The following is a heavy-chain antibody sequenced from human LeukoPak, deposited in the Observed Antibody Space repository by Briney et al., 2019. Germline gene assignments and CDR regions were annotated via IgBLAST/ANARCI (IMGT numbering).Heavy chain of an antibody. D-gene: IGHD3-22*01. CDR2: IYSGGST. V-gene: IGHV3-66*02. CDR3: ASSTYYYDSSGYYEGDY. Sequence: GGSLRLSCAASGFTVSSNYMSWVRQAPGKGLEWVSVIYSGGSTYYADSVKGRFTISRDNSKNTLYLQMNSLRAEDTAVYYCASSTYYYDSSGYYEGDYRGQGTLVTVSS. CDR1: GFTVSSNY. J-gene: IGHJ4*02.